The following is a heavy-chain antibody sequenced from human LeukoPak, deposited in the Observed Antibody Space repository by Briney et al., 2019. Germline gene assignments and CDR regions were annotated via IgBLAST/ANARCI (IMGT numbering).Heavy chain of an antibody. Sequence: GGSLRLSCAASGFMFSNYWMSRVRQAPGKGLEWVANIKRDGREEYYVDSLKGRFTISRDNAKNSLYLHMNRLRAEDTAVYYCATISQRSLDPWGQGTLVTVSS. CDR3: ATISQRSLDP. CDR2: IKRDGREE. J-gene: IGHJ5*02. V-gene: IGHV3-7*05. CDR1: GFMFSNYW.